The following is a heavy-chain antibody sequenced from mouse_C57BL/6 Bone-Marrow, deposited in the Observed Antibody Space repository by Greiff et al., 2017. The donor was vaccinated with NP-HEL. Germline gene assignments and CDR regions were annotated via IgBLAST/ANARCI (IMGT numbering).Heavy chain of an antibody. J-gene: IGHJ1*03. Sequence: VQLQQSGAELVRPGASVKLSCKASGYTFTDYYINWVKQRPGQGLEWIARIYPGSGNTYYNEKFKGKATLTAEKSSSTAYMQLSSLTSEDSAVSFFSKTGTGYFDVWSNRTTVTVSS. CDR3: SKTGTGYFDV. V-gene: IGHV1-76*01. CDR2: IYPGSGNT. CDR1: GYTFTDYY. D-gene: IGHD1-3*01.